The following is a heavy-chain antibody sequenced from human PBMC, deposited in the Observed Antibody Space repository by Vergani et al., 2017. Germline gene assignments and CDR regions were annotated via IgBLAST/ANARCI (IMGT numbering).Heavy chain of an antibody. Sequence: QVQVVQSGAEVKKSGASVKVSCKTSGYTFSNYYMHWVRQAPGQGLAWMGIINPSGGHTNYAQKFQGRVTMTRETSTITVYMELSSLRSEDTAIYYCARGDYGILTGYRYWGQGTLVTVSA. D-gene: IGHD3-9*01. CDR1: GYTFSNYY. V-gene: IGHV1-46*03. CDR3: ARGDYGILTGYRY. CDR2: INPSGGHT. J-gene: IGHJ4*02.